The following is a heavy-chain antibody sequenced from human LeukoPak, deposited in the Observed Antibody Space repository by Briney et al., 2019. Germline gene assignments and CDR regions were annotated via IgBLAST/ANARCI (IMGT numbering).Heavy chain of an antibody. Sequence: SETLSLTCSVSGDSISYFYWSWIRQPPGKGLEWIGDINHSGSTNYNPSLKSRVTISLDTSKSQFSLKVRYVTAADTAVYYCARGLNDSWTGENYWGQGTLVTVSS. V-gene: IGHV4-34*01. J-gene: IGHJ4*02. CDR2: INHSGST. CDR1: GDSISYFY. CDR3: ARGLNDSWTGENY. D-gene: IGHD3-3*01.